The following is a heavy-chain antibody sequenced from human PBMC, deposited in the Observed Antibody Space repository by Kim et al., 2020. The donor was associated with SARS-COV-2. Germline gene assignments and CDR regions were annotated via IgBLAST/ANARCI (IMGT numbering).Heavy chain of an antibody. V-gene: IGHV4-39*01. Sequence: SETLSLTCTVSGGSISSSSYYWGWIRQPPGKGLEWIGSIYYSGSTYYNPSLKSRVTISEDTSKNQFSLKLSSVTAADTAVYYCARALYYGSGSYLSYFDYWGQGTLVTVSS. J-gene: IGHJ4*02. D-gene: IGHD3-10*01. CDR1: GGSISSSSYY. CDR2: IYYSGST. CDR3: ARALYYGSGSYLSYFDY.